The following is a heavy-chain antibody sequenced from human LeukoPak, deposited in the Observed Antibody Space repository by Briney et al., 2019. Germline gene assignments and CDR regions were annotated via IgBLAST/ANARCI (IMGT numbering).Heavy chain of an antibody. D-gene: IGHD3/OR15-3a*01. CDR2: IFYSGDT. CDR3: ARGGLISLANTPLGAFDM. V-gene: IGHV4-39*01. CDR1: GDSISSSSYY. J-gene: IGHJ3*02. Sequence: SETLSLTCTVSGDSISSSSYYWGWIRQPPGKGLEWIGTIFYSGDTYYNPSLKSRITISVDTSKNQFSLQLNSVTPEDTAVYYCARGGLISLANTPLGAFDMWGQGTLVSVSS.